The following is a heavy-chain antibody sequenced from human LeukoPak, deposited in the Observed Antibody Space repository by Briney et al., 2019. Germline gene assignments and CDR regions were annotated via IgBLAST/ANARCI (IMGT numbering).Heavy chain of an antibody. Sequence: ASVKVSCKASGGTFSSYAISWVRQAPGQGLEWMGWISAYNGNTNYAQKLQGRVTMTTDTSTSTAYMELRSLRSDDTAVYYCARDLALRRDGYNLLGYWGQGTLVTVSS. CDR3: ARDLALRRDGYNLLGY. D-gene: IGHD5-24*01. CDR1: GGTFSSYA. V-gene: IGHV1-18*01. CDR2: ISAYNGNT. J-gene: IGHJ4*02.